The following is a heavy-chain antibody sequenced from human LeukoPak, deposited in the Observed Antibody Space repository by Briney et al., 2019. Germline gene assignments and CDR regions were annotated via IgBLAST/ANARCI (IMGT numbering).Heavy chain of an antibody. CDR1: GFTFDDYA. J-gene: IGHJ4*02. Sequence: GRSLRLSCAASGFTFDDYAMHWVRQAPGKGLEWVSGISWNSGSIGYADSVKGRFTISRDDAKNSLYLQMNSLRAEDTALYYCAKGSIGLDYWGQGTLVTVSS. CDR2: ISWNSGSI. D-gene: IGHD6-6*01. CDR3: AKGSIGLDY. V-gene: IGHV3-9*01.